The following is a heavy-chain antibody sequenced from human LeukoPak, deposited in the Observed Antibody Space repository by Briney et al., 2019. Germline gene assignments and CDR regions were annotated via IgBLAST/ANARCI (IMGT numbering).Heavy chain of an antibody. Sequence: ASVTVSCKASGYTFTSYGISWVRQAPGQGLEGMGWISAYNGNTNYAQKLQGRVTVTTDTSTSTAYMELRSLRSDDTAVYYCARGGPPTYYYDSSGYYPLDYWGQGTLVTVSS. D-gene: IGHD3-22*01. CDR1: GYTFTSYG. CDR2: ISAYNGNT. CDR3: ARGGPPTYYYDSSGYYPLDY. V-gene: IGHV1-18*01. J-gene: IGHJ4*02.